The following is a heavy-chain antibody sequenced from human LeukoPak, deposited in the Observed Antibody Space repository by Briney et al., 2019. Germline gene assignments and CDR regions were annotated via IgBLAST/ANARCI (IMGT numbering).Heavy chain of an antibody. Sequence: TSETLSLTCAVYGGSFSGYYWSWIRQPPGKGLEWIGEINHSGSTNYNPSLKSRVTISVDTSKNQFSLKLSSVTAADTAVYYCARAYGGNSVPFDYWGQGTLVTVSS. CDR1: GGSFSGYY. V-gene: IGHV4-34*01. CDR2: INHSGST. CDR3: ARAYGGNSVPFDY. J-gene: IGHJ4*02. D-gene: IGHD4-23*01.